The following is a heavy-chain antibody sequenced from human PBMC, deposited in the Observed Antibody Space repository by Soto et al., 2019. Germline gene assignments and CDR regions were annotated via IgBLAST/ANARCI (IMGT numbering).Heavy chain of an antibody. CDR3: AREGEYSGYDFDDCFDY. CDR2: ISSSGSTI. Sequence: GGSLTLSCAASGFTFSDYYMSWIRQAPGKGLERVSYISSSGSTIYYADSVKGRFTISRDNAKNSLYLQMNSVRAEDTAVYYCAREGEYSGYDFDDCFDYWGQGTLVTVSS. J-gene: IGHJ4*02. V-gene: IGHV3-11*01. D-gene: IGHD5-12*01. CDR1: GFTFSDYY.